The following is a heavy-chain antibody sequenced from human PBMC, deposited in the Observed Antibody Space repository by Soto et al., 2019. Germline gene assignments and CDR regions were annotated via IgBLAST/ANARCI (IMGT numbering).Heavy chain of an antibody. D-gene: IGHD6-6*01. CDR2: INAGNGNT. CDR3: ARDFSPYSSSSYYYYYYMDV. Sequence: QVQLVQSGAEVKKPGASVKVSCKASGYTFTSYAMHWVRQAPGQRLEWMGWINAGNGNTKYSHKCQGRVTITKDTSASTAYMELSSLRSEDTAVYYCARDFSPYSSSSYYYYYYMDVWGKGTTVTVSS. V-gene: IGHV1-3*01. J-gene: IGHJ6*03. CDR1: GYTFTSYA.